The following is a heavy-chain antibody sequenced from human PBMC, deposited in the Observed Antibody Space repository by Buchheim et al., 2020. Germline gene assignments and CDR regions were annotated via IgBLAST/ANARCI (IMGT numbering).Heavy chain of an antibody. CDR3: ARGRRYPPRFDY. V-gene: IGHV4-34*01. D-gene: IGHD1-1*01. J-gene: IGHJ4*02. CDR2: INHSGST. Sequence: QVQLQQWGAGLLKPSETLSLTCAVYGGSFSGYYWSWIRQPPGKGLEWIGEINHSGSTNYNPSLKSRVTISVDTTKNQFSLKLSSVTAADTAVYYCARGRRYPPRFDYWGQGTL. CDR1: GGSFSGYY.